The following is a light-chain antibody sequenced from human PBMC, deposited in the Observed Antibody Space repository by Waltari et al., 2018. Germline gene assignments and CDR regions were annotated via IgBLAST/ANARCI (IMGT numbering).Light chain of an antibody. CDR1: SHHVCCYNS. CDR3: SSQSSNDVVL. Sequence: QSALTQPASVSGFPGHSVTIFSAGTSHHVCCYNSVPWYQEDPGQAPRVIIYDVSDRPSGVSDRFSGSKSGNTASLTISGLQAEDEADYYCSSQSSNDVVLFGGGTKLTVL. CDR2: DVS. J-gene: IGLJ2*01. V-gene: IGLV2-14*01.